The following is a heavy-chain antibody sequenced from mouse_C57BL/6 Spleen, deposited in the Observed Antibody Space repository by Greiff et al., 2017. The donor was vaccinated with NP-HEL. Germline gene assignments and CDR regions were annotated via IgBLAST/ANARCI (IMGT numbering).Heavy chain of an antibody. CDR3: AREDYGNYLDY. CDR2: ISDGGSYT. Sequence: EVQGVESGGGLVKPGGSLKLSCAASGFTFSSYAMSWVRQTPEKRLEWVATISDGGSYTYYPDNVKGRFTISRDNAKNNLYLQMSHLKSEDTAMYYCAREDYGNYLDYWGQGTTLTVSS. CDR1: GFTFSSYA. V-gene: IGHV5-4*01. D-gene: IGHD2-1*01. J-gene: IGHJ2*01.